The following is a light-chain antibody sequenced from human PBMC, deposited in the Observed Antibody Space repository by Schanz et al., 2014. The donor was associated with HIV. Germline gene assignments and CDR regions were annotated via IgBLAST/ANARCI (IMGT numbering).Light chain of an antibody. J-gene: IGKJ1*01. V-gene: IGKV3-20*01. CDR1: QSLGSNF. CDR3: QQYSSPWT. Sequence: IVLTQSPGTLSLSPGERATLSCRASQSLGSNFVAWYQQKPGQAPRLLIFGASNRATGVPDRFIGSESGTDFTLTISSMEPEDFAVYYCQQYSSPWTFGQGTKVEIK. CDR2: GAS.